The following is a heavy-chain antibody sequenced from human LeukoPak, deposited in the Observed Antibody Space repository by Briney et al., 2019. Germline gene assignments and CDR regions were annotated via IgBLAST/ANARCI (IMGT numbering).Heavy chain of an antibody. CDR3: ARGRAVLRYFDWLSTRSPMGWFDP. CDR2: IYYSGST. J-gene: IGHJ5*02. D-gene: IGHD3-9*01. V-gene: IGHV4-59*12. Sequence: SETLSLTCTVSGGSMSSYYWSWIRQPPGKGLEWIGYIYYSGSTKNNPSLKSRVTISVDTSKNQFSLKLGSVTAADTAVYYCARGRAVLRYFDWLSTRSPMGWFDPWGQGTLVTVSS. CDR1: GGSMSSYY.